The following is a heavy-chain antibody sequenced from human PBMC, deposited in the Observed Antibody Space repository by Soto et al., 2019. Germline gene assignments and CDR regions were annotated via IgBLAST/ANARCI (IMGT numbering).Heavy chain of an antibody. CDR3: ARDGIWPGIAVAGTGFYYYGMDV. Sequence: NPSETLSLTCTISGGPISAYYYSWIRQPPGKGPEWIGLIFYSGNTNYNPSLKSRVTTSVDTSKNQFSLNLSSVTAADTAVYYCARDGIWPGIAVAGTGFYYYGMDVWGQGTTVTVSS. D-gene: IGHD6-19*01. V-gene: IGHV4-59*01. J-gene: IGHJ6*02. CDR1: GGPISAYY. CDR2: IFYSGNT.